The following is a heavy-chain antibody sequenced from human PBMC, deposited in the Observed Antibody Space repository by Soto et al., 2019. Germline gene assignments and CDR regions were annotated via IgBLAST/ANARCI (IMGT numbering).Heavy chain of an antibody. CDR3: ARAVVLTFTRFYDMDV. D-gene: IGHD3-9*01. Sequence: QVQLVQSGAEVKTPGSSVKVSCKASESTFSSYSINWVRQAPGQGLEWMGRLIPMFGTTDYAQRFQGRVTFTADESSSTASMEVTNLTSEDTAVYYCARAVVLTFTRFYDMDVWGQGTTVTVSS. CDR2: LIPMFGTT. J-gene: IGHJ6*02. V-gene: IGHV1-69*18. CDR1: ESTFSSYS.